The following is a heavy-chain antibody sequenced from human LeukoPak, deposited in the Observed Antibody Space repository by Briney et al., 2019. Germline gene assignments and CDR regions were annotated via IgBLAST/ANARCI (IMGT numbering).Heavy chain of an antibody. CDR2: IWYDGSNK. Sequence: GGSLRLSCAASGFTFSSYGMHWVRQAPGKGLEWVAVIWYDGSNKYYADSVKGRFTISRDNSKNTLYLQMNSLRAEDTAVYYCAKDLGITAAQDYWAQVTLVTVSS. D-gene: IGHD6-13*01. V-gene: IGHV3-33*06. J-gene: IGHJ4*02. CDR3: AKDLGITAAQDY. CDR1: GFTFSSYG.